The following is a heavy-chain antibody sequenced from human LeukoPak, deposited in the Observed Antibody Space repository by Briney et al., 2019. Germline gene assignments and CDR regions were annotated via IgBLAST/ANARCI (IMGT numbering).Heavy chain of an antibody. V-gene: IGHV4-59*01. J-gene: IGHJ4*02. CDR2: IYYSGST. D-gene: IGHD3-10*01. Sequence: GPLRLSCAASGFTLSSNYVSWVRQAPGKGLEWFGYIYYSGSTNYNPSLKSRVTMSADTSKNQLSLKLSSVTAADTAVYYCARGLVTMVRGGAQFYTHWGEGTPVTVSS. CDR1: GFTLSSNY. CDR3: ARGLVTMVRGGAQFYTH.